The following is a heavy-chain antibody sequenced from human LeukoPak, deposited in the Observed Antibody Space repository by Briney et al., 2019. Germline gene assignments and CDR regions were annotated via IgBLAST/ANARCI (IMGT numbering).Heavy chain of an antibody. V-gene: IGHV3-15*01. CDR3: TTDTYYYDSSGYYYCDY. J-gene: IGHJ4*02. CDR1: GFTFSNAW. D-gene: IGHD3-22*01. Sequence: GGSLRLSCAASGFTFSNAWMSWVRQAPGKGLEWVGRIKSKTDGGTTDYAPHVKGRFTISRDDSKNTLYLQMNSLKTEDTAVYYCTTDTYYYDSSGYYYCDYWGQGTLVTVSS. CDR2: IKSKTDGGTT.